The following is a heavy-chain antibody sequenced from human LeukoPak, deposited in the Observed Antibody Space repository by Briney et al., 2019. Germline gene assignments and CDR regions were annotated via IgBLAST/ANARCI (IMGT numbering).Heavy chain of an antibody. CDR1: GGTFSRYA. CDR3: ASSSCGGDCYDTHFYDY. J-gene: IGHJ4*02. CDR2: IIPIFGTA. V-gene: IGHV1-69*13. Sequence: SVKVSCKACGGTFSRYAFSWVRQAAGKGLEWMGGIIPIFGTAHYAQKLQGRVKLTAAESTSTAYMELSSLRSEDTAVYYCASSSCGGDCYDTHFYDYWGQGTLVTVSS. D-gene: IGHD2-21*02.